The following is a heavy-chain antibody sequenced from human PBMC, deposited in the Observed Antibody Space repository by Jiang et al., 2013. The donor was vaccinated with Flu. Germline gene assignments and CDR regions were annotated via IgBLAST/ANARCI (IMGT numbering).Heavy chain of an antibody. CDR2: ISYDGSNK. CDR3: ARTNRALEFDP. V-gene: IGHV3-30-3*01. J-gene: IGHJ5*02. CDR1: GFTFSSYA. Sequence: QLVESGGGVVQPGRSLRLSCAASGFTFSSYAMHWVRQAPGKGLEWVAVISYDGSNKYYADSVKGRFTISRDNSKNTLYLQMNSLRAEDTAVYYCARTNRALEFDPWGQGTLVTVSS. D-gene: IGHD2-8*01.